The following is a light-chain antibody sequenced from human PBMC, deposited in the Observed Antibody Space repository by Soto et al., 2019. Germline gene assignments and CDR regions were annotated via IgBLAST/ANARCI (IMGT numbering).Light chain of an antibody. Sequence: QSVLTQPASVSGSPGQSITISCTGTSSDVGGYNYVSWYQQHPGKAPKLMIFEVSSRPSGVSNRFSGSKSGNTASLTISGLQAEDEADYYCSSYTGSRSTLTVCGTGTKATVL. CDR1: SSDVGGYNY. CDR3: SSYTGSRSTLTV. J-gene: IGLJ1*01. CDR2: EVS. V-gene: IGLV2-14*01.